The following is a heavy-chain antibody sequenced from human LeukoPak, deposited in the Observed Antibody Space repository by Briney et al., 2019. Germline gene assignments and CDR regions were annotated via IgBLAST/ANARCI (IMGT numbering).Heavy chain of an antibody. CDR3: ARFRELVVAATYGMDV. D-gene: IGHD2-15*01. V-gene: IGHV1-69*04. J-gene: IGHJ6*02. CDR2: IIPILGIA. CDR1: GGTFSSYA. Sequence: SVKVSCKASGGTFSSYAISWVRQAPGQGLEWMGRIIPILGIANYAQKFQGRVTITADKSTSTAYMELSSLRSEDTAVYYCARFRELVVAATYGMDVWGQGTTVTVSS.